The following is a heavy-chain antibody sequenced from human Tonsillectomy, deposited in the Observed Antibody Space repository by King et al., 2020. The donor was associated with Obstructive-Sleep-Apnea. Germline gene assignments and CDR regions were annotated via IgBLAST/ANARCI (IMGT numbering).Heavy chain of an antibody. D-gene: IGHD6-19*01. V-gene: IGHV3-21*01. CDR1: GFTFSSYS. CDR2: ISSSSSYI. Sequence: QLVQSGGGLVKPGGSLRLSCAASGFTFSSYSMNWVRQAPGKGLEWVSSISSSSSYIYYADSVKGRFTISRDKAKNSLYLQMNSLRAEDTAVYYCARGGYRGIAVAGTFWFDPWGQGTLVTVSS. J-gene: IGHJ5*02. CDR3: ARGGYRGIAVAGTFWFDP.